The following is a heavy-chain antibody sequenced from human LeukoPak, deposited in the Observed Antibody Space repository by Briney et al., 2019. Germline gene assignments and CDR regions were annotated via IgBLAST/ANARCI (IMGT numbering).Heavy chain of an antibody. Sequence: SQTLSLTCAISGDSVSSNSAAWNWIRQSPSRGLEWLGRTYYRSKWYNDYAVSVKSRITINPDTSKNQFSLQLNSVTPEDTAVYYYARAVAVAGPNHLFDIWGQGTMVTVSS. D-gene: IGHD6-19*01. CDR1: GDSVSSNSAA. V-gene: IGHV6-1*01. CDR2: TYYRSKWYN. CDR3: ARAVAVAGPNHLFDI. J-gene: IGHJ3*02.